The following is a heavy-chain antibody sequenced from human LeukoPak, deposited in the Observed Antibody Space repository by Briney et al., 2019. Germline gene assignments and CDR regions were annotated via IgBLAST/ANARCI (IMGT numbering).Heavy chain of an antibody. CDR3: ARDSSITTPRGGFDI. CDR1: GSRFIGYY. J-gene: IGHJ3*02. V-gene: IGHV1-2*02. Sequence: GASVKVSCKASGSRFIGYYIHWERHAPGQGLEWMGWINPNSGGTNYAQKFRGRVTMTRAPSINTAYMEVISLASDDTAVYYCARDSSITTPRGGFDIWGQGTKVTVSS. CDR2: INPNSGGT. D-gene: IGHD3-22*01.